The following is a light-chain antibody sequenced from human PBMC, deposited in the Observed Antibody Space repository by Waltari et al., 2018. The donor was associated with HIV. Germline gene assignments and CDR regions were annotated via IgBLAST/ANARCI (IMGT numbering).Light chain of an antibody. J-gene: IGLJ2*01. CDR2: YAS. Sequence: SYVLTQPPSVSVAPGKTARITCGGNTIESISVHWYQEKPGQAPVLVIFYASDRPSGIPGLFSGSNSGNTATLTIIRVEAGDEADYYCQLWDNNSEHPGVVFGGGTKLTVL. CDR1: TIESIS. CDR3: QLWDNNSEHPGVV. V-gene: IGLV3-21*04.